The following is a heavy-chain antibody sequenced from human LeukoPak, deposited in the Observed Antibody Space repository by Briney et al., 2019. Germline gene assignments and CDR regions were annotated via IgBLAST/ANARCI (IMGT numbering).Heavy chain of an antibody. Sequence: SETLSLTCAVYGGSFSGYYWSWIRQPPGKGLEWIGEINHSGSTNYNPSLKSRVTISVDTSKNQFSLKLSSVTAADTAVYYCARLETGADFDYWGQGTLVIVSS. J-gene: IGHJ4*02. D-gene: IGHD3-3*01. CDR2: INHSGST. CDR3: ARLETGADFDY. V-gene: IGHV4-34*01. CDR1: GGSFSGYY.